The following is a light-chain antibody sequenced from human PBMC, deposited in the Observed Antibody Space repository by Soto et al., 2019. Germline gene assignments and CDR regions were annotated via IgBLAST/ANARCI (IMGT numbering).Light chain of an antibody. CDR1: QSILYSSNNKNY. J-gene: IGKJ4*01. CDR2: WAS. Sequence: DIVMTQSPDSLAVSLGERATINCQSSQSILYSSNNKNYLAWYQQKPGQPPKLLIYWASTRESGVPDRFSGSGSGKDFTLTISNLQAEDVAVNYNQQYYSTLLTFGGGTKVEIK. V-gene: IGKV4-1*01. CDR3: QQYYSTLLT.